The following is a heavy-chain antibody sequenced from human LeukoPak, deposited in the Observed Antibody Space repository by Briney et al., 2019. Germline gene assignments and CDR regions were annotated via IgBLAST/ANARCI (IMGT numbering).Heavy chain of an antibody. CDR1: GGSISSGGYY. CDR3: ARDHRWPSSAFDI. Sequence: SETLSLTCTVSGGSISSGGYYWSWIRQHPGKGLEWIGYIYYSGSTYYNPSLKSRVTISVDTSKNQFSLKLSSVTAADTAVYYCARDHRWPSSAFDIWGQGTMVTVSS. V-gene: IGHV4-31*03. CDR2: IYYSGST. J-gene: IGHJ3*02. D-gene: IGHD5-24*01.